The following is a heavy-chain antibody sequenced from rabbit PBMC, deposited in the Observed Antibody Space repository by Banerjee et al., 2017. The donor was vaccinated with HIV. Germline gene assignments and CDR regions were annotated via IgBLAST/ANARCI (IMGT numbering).Heavy chain of an antibody. J-gene: IGHJ4*01. CDR3: ARHDASTTGWLFDL. D-gene: IGHD1-1*01. Sequence: QEQLEESGGDLVKPEGSLTLTCTASGFSFSSSYWLCWVRQAPGKGLEWIGCIRTGDGRTYYASWAKGRFTISKTSSTTVTLQMTSLTAADTATYFCARHDASTTGWLFDLWGPGTLVTVS. CDR2: IRTGDGRT. V-gene: IGHV1S45*01. CDR1: GFSFSSSYW.